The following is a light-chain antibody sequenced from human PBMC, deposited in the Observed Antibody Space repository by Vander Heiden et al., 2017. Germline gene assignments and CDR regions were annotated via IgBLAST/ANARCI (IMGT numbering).Light chain of an antibody. CDR2: KVS. Sequence: VVLTQSLLSLPVTLGQPAPISCRSSQSLVYRDGNTYLHWFQQRPGQSPMRLIYKVSNRDSGVPDRFSGGGSGTDFTLKISSVEAEDVGFYYCVEGAHAFGQGTMLEIK. CDR3: VEGAHA. V-gene: IGKV2-30*01. CDR1: QSLVYRDGNTY. J-gene: IGKJ2*01.